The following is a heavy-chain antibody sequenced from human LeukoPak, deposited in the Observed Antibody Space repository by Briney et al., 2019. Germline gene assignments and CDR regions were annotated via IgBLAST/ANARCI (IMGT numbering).Heavy chain of an antibody. CDR3: ARGVGSSWGQRYYFDY. V-gene: IGHV4-34*01. CDR1: GGSFGGYY. CDR2: INHSGST. Sequence: PSETLSLTCAVYGGSFGGYYWSWIRQPPGKGLEWIGEINHSGSTNYNPSLKSRVTISVDTSKNQFSLKLSSVTAADTAVYYCARGVGSSWGQRYYFDYWGQGTLVTVSS. J-gene: IGHJ4*02. D-gene: IGHD6-13*01.